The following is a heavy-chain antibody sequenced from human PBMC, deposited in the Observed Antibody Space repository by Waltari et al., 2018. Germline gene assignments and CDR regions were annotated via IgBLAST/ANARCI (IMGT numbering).Heavy chain of an antibody. CDR1: GVSITSDRHY. Sequence: QLQLQESGPGLVKPSETLTLTCSVSGVSITSDRHYWGWIRQPPGQGLAWSATLSYRWAAYSSPSLKGRVTISKETFETQVFLQFGLVTAADSAVYYLATYIGASLGTAAFDVWGQGTMVTVSS. CDR2: LSYRWAA. J-gene: IGHJ3*01. D-gene: IGHD5-12*01. CDR3: ATYIGASLGTAAFDV. V-gene: IGHV4-39*01.